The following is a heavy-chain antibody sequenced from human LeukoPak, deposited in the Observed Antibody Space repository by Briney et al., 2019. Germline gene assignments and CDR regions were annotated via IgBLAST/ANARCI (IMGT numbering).Heavy chain of an antibody. J-gene: IGHJ4*02. V-gene: IGHV1-2*02. D-gene: IGHD3-22*01. CDR1: GYTFTDYY. Sequence: ASVKVSCKASGYTFTDYYIHWVRQAPGQGLEWMGWTNPNSGDTDSAQEFQGRVTMTSDTSITSAYMELTRLTSDDTAVYYCARSNTSGYYPPTLRYWGQGTLVTVSS. CDR3: ARSNTSGYYPPTLRY. CDR2: TNPNSGDT.